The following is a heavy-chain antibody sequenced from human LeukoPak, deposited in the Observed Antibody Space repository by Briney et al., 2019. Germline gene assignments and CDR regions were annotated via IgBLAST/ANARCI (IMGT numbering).Heavy chain of an antibody. CDR3: ARPRGYSYGSDFDY. Sequence: GRSLRLSCAASGFTFDDYAMHWVRQAPGKGLEWVSSISSSSSYIYYADSVKGRFTISRDNAKNSLYLQMNSLRGEDTAVYYCARPRGYSYGSDFDYWGQGTLVTVSS. CDR1: GFTFDDYA. V-gene: IGHV3-21*01. J-gene: IGHJ4*02. D-gene: IGHD5-18*01. CDR2: ISSSSSYI.